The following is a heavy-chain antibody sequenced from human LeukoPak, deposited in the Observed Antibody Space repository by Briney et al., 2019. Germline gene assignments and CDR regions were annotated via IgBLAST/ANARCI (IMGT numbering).Heavy chain of an antibody. D-gene: IGHD6-13*01. Sequence: ASVKVSCKASGYTFTGYYMHWVRQAPGQGLEWMGWINPNSGGTNYAQKFQGWVTMTRDTSISTAYMELSRLRSDDTAVYYCARGASIAAAGNRAEFDYWGQGTLVTVSS. J-gene: IGHJ4*02. CDR1: GYTFTGYY. CDR3: ARGASIAAAGNRAEFDY. CDR2: INPNSGGT. V-gene: IGHV1-2*04.